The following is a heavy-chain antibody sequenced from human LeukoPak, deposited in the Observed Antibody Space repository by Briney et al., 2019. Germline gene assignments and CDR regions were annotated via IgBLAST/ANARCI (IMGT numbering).Heavy chain of an antibody. V-gene: IGHV5-51*01. D-gene: IGHD1-7*01. CDR3: ARMSRGKGTTGSNFDY. Sequence: GESLKISCKGSGYSFTSYWIGWVRQMPGKGLEWMGIIYPGDSDTRYSPSFQGQVTISADKSISTAYLQWSSLKASDTAMYYCARMSRGKGTTGSNFDYWGQGTLVTVSS. CDR1: GYSFTSYW. CDR2: IYPGDSDT. J-gene: IGHJ4*02.